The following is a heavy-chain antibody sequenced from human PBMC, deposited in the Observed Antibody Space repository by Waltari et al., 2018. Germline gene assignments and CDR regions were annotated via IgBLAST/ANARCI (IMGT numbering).Heavy chain of an antibody. V-gene: IGHV4-61*02. CDR3: ARGDNIAAFRYYYGMDV. CDR2: IYTSGST. Sequence: QVQLQESGPGLVKPSQTLSLTCTVSGGSISSGSYYWSWIRQPAGKGLEWIGRIYTSGSTNYNPSLKSRVTISVDKSKNQFSLKLSSVTAADTAVYYCARGDNIAAFRYYYGMDVWGQGTTVTVSS. J-gene: IGHJ6*02. CDR1: GGSISSGSYY. D-gene: IGHD6-6*01.